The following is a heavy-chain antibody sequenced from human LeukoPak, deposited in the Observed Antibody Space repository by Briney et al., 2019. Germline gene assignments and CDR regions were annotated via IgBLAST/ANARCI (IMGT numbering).Heavy chain of an antibody. CDR1: GGSISSSSYY. D-gene: IGHD3-22*01. V-gene: IGHV4-39*01. J-gene: IGHJ5*02. CDR2: IYYSGST. Sequence: ASETLSLTCTVSGGSISSSSYYWGWIRQSPGKGLEWIGSIYYSGSTYYNPSLESRVTISVDTSKNQFSLKLSSVTAADTAVYYCARRHSSMIVVVTWGQGTLVTVSS. CDR3: ARRHSSMIVVVT.